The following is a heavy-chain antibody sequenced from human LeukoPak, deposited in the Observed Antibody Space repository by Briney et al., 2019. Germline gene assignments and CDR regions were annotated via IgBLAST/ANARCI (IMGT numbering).Heavy chain of an antibody. D-gene: IGHD3-10*01. CDR3: AKDQFSPGTYFDY. V-gene: IGHV3-23*01. Sequence: GGSLRLSCAASGFTFNTYAMSWVRQAPGKGLEWVSTVSGGGDGTHYADSVKGRFTVSRDNSKTTVYLQMDNLRAEDAAVYYCAKDQFSPGTYFDYWGQGALVTVSS. J-gene: IGHJ4*02. CDR2: VSGGGDGT. CDR1: GFTFNTYA.